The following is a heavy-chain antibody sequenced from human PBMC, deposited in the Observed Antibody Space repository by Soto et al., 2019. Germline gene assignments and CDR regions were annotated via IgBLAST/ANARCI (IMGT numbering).Heavy chain of an antibody. J-gene: IGHJ4*02. Sequence: GGSLRLSCAASGFTFSSYAMSWVRQAPGKGLEWVSAISGSGGSTYYADSVNGRFTISRDNSKNTLYLQMNSLRAEDTAVYYCAKGGGLRFDPPFDYWGQGTLVTVSS. CDR2: ISGSGGST. CDR1: GFTFSSYA. V-gene: IGHV3-23*01. D-gene: IGHD3-16*01. CDR3: AKGGGLRFDPPFDY.